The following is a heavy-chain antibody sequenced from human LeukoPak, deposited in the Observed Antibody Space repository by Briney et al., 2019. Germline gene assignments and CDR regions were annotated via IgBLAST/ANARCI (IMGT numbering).Heavy chain of an antibody. CDR2: INPSGGST. V-gene: IGHV1-46*01. Sequence: ASVKVSCKAFGHSLTSYSMHWVRQAPGQGLEWMGIINPSGGSTSYAQKFQGRVTMTRDMSTSTVYMELSSLRSEDTAVYYCARARDSSGWYAIDPWGQGTLVTVSS. D-gene: IGHD6-19*01. CDR1: GHSLTSYS. J-gene: IGHJ5*02. CDR3: ARARDSSGWYAIDP.